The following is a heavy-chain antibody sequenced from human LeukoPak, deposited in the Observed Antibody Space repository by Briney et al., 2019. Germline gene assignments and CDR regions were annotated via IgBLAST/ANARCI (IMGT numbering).Heavy chain of an antibody. CDR3: ARVDYAVDWYFDL. CDR2: IYTSGST. Sequence: PSQTLSLTCTVSGGSISSGSYYWSWIRQPAGKGLEWIGRIYTSGSTNYNPSPKSRVTISVDTSKNQFSLKLSSVTAADTAVYYCARVDYAVDWYFDLWGRGTLVTVSS. CDR1: GGSISSGSYY. V-gene: IGHV4-61*02. D-gene: IGHD4-17*01. J-gene: IGHJ2*01.